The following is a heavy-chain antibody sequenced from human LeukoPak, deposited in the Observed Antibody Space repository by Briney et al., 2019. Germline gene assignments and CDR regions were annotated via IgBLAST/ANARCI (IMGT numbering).Heavy chain of an antibody. D-gene: IGHD1-1*01. J-gene: IGHJ5*02. CDR3: ARVLEHNWFGP. Sequence: AASVNVSCKASGYTLTTHAMNWVRQAPGQGLEWMGWINTNTGDPTYAQGFTGRFVFSLDTSVNTAYLQFNSLKAEDTAIYYCARVLEHNWFGPWGQGTLVTVSS. V-gene: IGHV7-4-1*02. CDR1: GYTLTTHA. CDR2: INTNTGDP.